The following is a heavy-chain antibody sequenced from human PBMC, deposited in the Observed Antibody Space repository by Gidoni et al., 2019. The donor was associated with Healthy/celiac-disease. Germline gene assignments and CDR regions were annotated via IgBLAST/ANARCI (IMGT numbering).Heavy chain of an antibody. V-gene: IGHV3-48*02. CDR3: ARVSPQLVPTYYFDY. J-gene: IGHJ4*02. D-gene: IGHD6-6*01. CDR2: ISSSSSTI. Sequence: EVQLVESGGGLVQPGGSLRPSCAASGFTFSSYSMNWVRQAPGKGLEWVSYISSSSSTIYYADSVKGRFTISRDNAKNSLYLQMNSLRDEDTAVYYCARVSPQLVPTYYFDYWGQGTLVTVSS. CDR1: GFTFSSYS.